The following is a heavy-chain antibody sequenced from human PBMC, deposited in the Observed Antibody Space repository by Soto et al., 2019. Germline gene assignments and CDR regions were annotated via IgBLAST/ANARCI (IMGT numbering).Heavy chain of an antibody. CDR1: GFTFSDYY. CDR3: ARDPRLLWSLDY. Sequence: GGSLRLSCAASGFTFSDYYMSWIRQAPGKGLEWVSYISSSSSYTNYADSVKGRFTISRDNAKNSLYLQMNSLRAEDTAVYYCARDPRLLWSLDYWGQGTLVTVSS. CDR2: ISSSSSYT. J-gene: IGHJ4*02. D-gene: IGHD3-10*01. V-gene: IGHV3-11*05.